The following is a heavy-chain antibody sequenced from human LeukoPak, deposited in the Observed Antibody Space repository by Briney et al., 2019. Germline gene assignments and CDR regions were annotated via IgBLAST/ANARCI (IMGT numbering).Heavy chain of an antibody. Sequence: SETLSLTCTVSGGSISSYYWSWIRQPPGKVLEWSGYIYYSGSTNYNPSLKSRVTISVDTSKNQFSLKLSSVTAADTAVYYCARASHIAAAGLYYFDYWGQGTLVTVSS. CDR1: GGSISSYY. V-gene: IGHV4-59*01. CDR2: IYYSGST. D-gene: IGHD6-13*01. J-gene: IGHJ4*02. CDR3: ARASHIAAAGLYYFDY.